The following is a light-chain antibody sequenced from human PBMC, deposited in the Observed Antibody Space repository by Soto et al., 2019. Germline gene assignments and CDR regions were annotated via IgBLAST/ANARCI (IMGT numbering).Light chain of an antibody. Sequence: IRLNMSPSSLSASERDRVTITCRASPGISSYLAWYQQKPGKAPKLLIYAASTLQSGVPSRFSGSGSGTDFTLTISSLQPEDFTPYYCQHLNSHPITFGQGTRLENK. CDR3: QHLNSHPIT. CDR2: AAS. CDR1: PGISSY. J-gene: IGKJ5*01. V-gene: IGKV1-9*01.